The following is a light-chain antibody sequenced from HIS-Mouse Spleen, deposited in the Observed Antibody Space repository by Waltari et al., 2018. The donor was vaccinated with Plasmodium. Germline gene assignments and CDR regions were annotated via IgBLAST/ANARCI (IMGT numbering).Light chain of an antibody. Sequence: SALTQPASVSGSPGQSIPISCTGTTRDVVSYNLVSWYQQHPGKAPKLMIYEGSKRPSGVSNRFSGSKSGNTASLTISGLQAEDEADYYCCSYAGSSTFVVFGGGTKLTVL. CDR1: TRDVVSYNL. J-gene: IGLJ2*01. V-gene: IGLV2-23*03. CDR3: CSYAGSSTFVV. CDR2: EGS.